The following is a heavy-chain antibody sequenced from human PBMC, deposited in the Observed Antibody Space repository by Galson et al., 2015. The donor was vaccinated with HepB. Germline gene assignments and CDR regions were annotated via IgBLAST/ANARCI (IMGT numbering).Heavy chain of an antibody. CDR3: AKDTHGKGYIYGWGLFDY. Sequence: SLRLSCAGSGFTFSSFGMHWVRQAPGKGLEWVAVISNDGNNRYYAESVKGRFTISRDNSKNTLSLQMDSLRADDTAVYYCAKDTHGKGYIYGWGLFDYWGQGTLVTVSS. CDR2: ISNDGNNR. D-gene: IGHD5-18*01. J-gene: IGHJ4*02. V-gene: IGHV3-30*18. CDR1: GFTFSSFG.